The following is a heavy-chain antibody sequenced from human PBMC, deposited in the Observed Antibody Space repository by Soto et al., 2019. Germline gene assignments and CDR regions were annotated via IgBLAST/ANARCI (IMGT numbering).Heavy chain of an antibody. CDR1: GYTFTSYY. D-gene: IGHD2-21*01. V-gene: IGHV1-46*01. J-gene: IGHJ6*02. CDR3: ARSGQGEKKYYYGMDV. Sequence: GASVKVSCKASGYTFTSYYMHWVRQAPGQGLEWMGIINPSGGSTSYAQKFQGRVTMTRDTSTSTVYMELSSLRSEDTAVYYCARSGQGEKKYYYGMDVWGQGTTVTVSS. CDR2: INPSGGST.